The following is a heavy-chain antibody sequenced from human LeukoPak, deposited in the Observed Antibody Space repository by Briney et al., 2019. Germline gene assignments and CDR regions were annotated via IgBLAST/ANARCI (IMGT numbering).Heavy chain of an antibody. CDR1: GFTFSSYA. CDR3: AREIVGATMSGDY. V-gene: IGHV3-23*01. J-gene: IGHJ4*02. Sequence: GGSLRLSCAASGFTFSSYAMSWVRQAPGKGLEWVSAISGSGGSTYYADSVKGRFTISRNNSKNTLYLQMNSLRAEDTAVYYCAREIVGATMSGDYWGQGTLVTVSS. CDR2: ISGSGGST. D-gene: IGHD1-26*01.